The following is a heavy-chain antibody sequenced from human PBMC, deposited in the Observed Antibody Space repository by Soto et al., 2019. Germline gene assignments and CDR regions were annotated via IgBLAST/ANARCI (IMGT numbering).Heavy chain of an antibody. V-gene: IGHV6-1*01. CDR3: ARGLGGIKDY. Sequence: SQTLSLTCAISGDSVSSNSAAWNWIRQSPSRGLEWLGRTYYRSEWYTDYAPSVRSRITINADTSKNKFSLQLNSVTPEETAVYYCARGLGGIKDYWGQGTRVTVSS. CDR2: TYYRSEWYT. J-gene: IGHJ4*02. CDR1: GDSVSSNSAA. D-gene: IGHD1-1*01.